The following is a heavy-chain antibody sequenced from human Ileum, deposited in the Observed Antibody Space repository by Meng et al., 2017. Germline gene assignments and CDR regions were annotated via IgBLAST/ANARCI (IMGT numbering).Heavy chain of an antibody. V-gene: IGHV4-30-4*01. Sequence: QVQLQESGPGLVKHSQTLSLNCTVSGGSITSGDYYWSWIRQPPGQGLEWIGYIFYTGATYSNPSLKSRVTVSLDTSKSQFSLKLSSVTAADTAIYYCVSERRRSYFFDYWGQGTLVTVSS. CDR3: VSERRRSYFFDY. J-gene: IGHJ4*02. CDR2: IFYTGAT. CDR1: GGSITSGDYY.